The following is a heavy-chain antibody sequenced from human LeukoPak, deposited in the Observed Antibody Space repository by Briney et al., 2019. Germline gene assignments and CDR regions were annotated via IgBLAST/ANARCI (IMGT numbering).Heavy chain of an antibody. CDR2: IRYDGSNK. CDR1: GFTFSSYG. V-gene: IGHV3-30*02. D-gene: IGHD2-2*01. Sequence: GGSLRLSCAASGFTFSSYGMLWVRQAPGKGLEWVAFIRYDGSNKYYADSVKGRFTISRDNAKNSLYLQMNSLRAEDTAVYYCAREKEGYCSRTSCYLDYYYYYMDVWGKGTTVTISS. CDR3: AREKEGYCSRTSCYLDYYYYYMDV. J-gene: IGHJ6*03.